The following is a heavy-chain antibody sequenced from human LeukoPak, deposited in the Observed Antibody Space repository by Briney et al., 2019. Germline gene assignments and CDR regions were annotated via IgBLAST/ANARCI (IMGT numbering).Heavy chain of an antibody. D-gene: IGHD5-24*01. J-gene: IGHJ6*03. CDR2: IKSKNDGAAT. V-gene: IGHV3-15*01. CDR3: VSRDAYKPRYFMDV. Sequence: GGSLRLCCAVSGFNFDIAWMKWVRQAPGEGLEWVGRIKSKNDGAATDYDAPVRGRFTISIDDSNNMLYLQMNSLKTEDTAVYYCVSRDAYKPRYFMDVWGKGTTVTVSS. CDR1: GFNFDIAW.